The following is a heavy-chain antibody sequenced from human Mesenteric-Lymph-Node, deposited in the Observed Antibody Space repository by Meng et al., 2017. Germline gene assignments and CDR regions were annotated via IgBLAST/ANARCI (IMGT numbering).Heavy chain of an antibody. CDR2: IHPSGST. V-gene: IGHV4-34*01. D-gene: IGHD6-13*01. Sequence: QRGAGLLKPSETRSLTCAVYGGSFSNYYLTWIRQSPGKGLEWIGEIHPSGSTYYSPSLQSRVTITLDTSKNQFSLKLSSVTAADTAVYYCARGVGSSWYRGYWFDPWGQGTLVTVSS. J-gene: IGHJ5*02. CDR1: GGSFSNYY. CDR3: ARGVGSSWYRGYWFDP.